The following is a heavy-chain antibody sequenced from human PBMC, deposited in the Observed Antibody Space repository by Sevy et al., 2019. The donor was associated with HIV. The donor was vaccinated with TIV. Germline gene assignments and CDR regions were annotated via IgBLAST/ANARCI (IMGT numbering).Heavy chain of an antibody. V-gene: IGHV3-23*01. J-gene: IGHJ6*02. CDR3: AKYQYSSSWENYYCYGMDV. D-gene: IGHD6-6*01. CDR2: ISGSGGST. Sequence: GGSLRLSCAASGFTFSSYAMSWVRQAPGKGLEWVSAISGSGGSTYYADSVKGRFANSRDNAKNTQYLQMNSLRAEDTGVYYCAKYQYSSSWENYYCYGMDVWGQGTTVTVSS. CDR1: GFTFSSYA.